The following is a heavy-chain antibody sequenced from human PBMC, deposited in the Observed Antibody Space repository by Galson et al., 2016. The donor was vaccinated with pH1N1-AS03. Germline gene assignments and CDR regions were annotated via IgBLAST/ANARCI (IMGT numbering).Heavy chain of an antibody. CDR2: VHYSGTT. D-gene: IGHD3-16*02. Sequence: SETLSLTCAVSGGPMTSPDWWTWVRKPPGKGLEWIGEVHYSGTTSYNPSLNSRVTMSIDKSNNQLSLNLGSVTAADTAVYFCASAGYHTPGYHYWGQGALVTVSS. CDR3: ASAGYHTPGYHY. CDR1: GGPMTSPDW. J-gene: IGHJ4*02. V-gene: IGHV4-4*02.